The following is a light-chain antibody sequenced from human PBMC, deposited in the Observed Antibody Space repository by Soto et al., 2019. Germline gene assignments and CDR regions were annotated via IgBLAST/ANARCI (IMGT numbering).Light chain of an antibody. V-gene: IGLV1-40*01. CDR1: GSNIGAGFD. J-gene: IGLJ2*01. CDR3: QSYDTGLSGPVV. CDR2: GNT. Sequence: QSVLTQPPSLSGAPGQNIIISCTGGGSNIGAGFDVHWYQQLPGTAPKLLIYGNTNRPSGVPDRFSGSKSGTSASLVITGLQAEDEADYYCQSYDTGLSGPVVFGRGTKLTVL.